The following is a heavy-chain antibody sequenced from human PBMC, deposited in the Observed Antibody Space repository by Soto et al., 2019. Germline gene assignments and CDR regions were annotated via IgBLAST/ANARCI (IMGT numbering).Heavy chain of an antibody. J-gene: IGHJ6*02. CDR3: AREYTAWPLAYGLDV. Sequence: GGSLRLSCVGSGFTFSTYSINWVRQAPGKGLEWVSSISSRSDIYYADSVQGRFTISRDNAKNSVSLQMNSLRAEDTAVYYCAREYTAWPLAYGLDVWGQGTTVTVSS. CDR1: GFTFSTYS. D-gene: IGHD2-2*02. CDR2: ISSRSDI. V-gene: IGHV3-21*01.